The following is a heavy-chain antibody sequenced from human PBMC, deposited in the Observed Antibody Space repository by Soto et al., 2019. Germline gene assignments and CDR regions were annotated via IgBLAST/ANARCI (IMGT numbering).Heavy chain of an antibody. CDR2: ISSDGDTI. V-gene: IGHV3-9*01. CDR3: TKGGYDLIYYFGMDV. CDR1: GFTFHEYA. Sequence: EVQLIESGGGWVQPGTSLRVSCAASGFTFHEYAMHWVRQAPGKGLEWVSGISSDGDTIAYADSVQGRFTVFRDNAKNSLYLQMNSLRAEDTALYYCTKGGYDLIYYFGMDVWGQGTXVTVSS. D-gene: IGHD5-12*01. J-gene: IGHJ6*02.